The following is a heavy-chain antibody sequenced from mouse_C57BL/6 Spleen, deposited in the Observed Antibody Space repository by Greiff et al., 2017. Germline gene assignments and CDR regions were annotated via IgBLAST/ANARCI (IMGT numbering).Heavy chain of an antibody. CDR2: IDPENGGT. CDR3: TRDGNYEAWFAY. D-gene: IGHD2-1*01. V-gene: IGHV1-15*01. J-gene: IGHJ3*01. CDR1: GYTFTDYE. Sequence: QVQLQQSGAELVRPGASVTLSCKASGYTFTDYEMHWVKQTPVHGLEWIGAIDPENGGTAYNQKFKGQAILTADKSSSTAYMELRSLTSEDSAVYYCTRDGNYEAWFAYWGQGTLVTVSA.